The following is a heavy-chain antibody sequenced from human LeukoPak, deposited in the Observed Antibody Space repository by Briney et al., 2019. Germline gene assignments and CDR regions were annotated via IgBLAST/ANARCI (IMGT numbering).Heavy chain of an antibody. CDR3: ARDLVTVTKGFDI. J-gene: IGHJ3*02. V-gene: IGHV4-59*11. D-gene: IGHD4-17*01. Sequence: PSETLPLTCAVSGDSFSSHYWTWIRQPPGKGLEWIGYISYIGSTNYNPSLKSRVTISIDTSKNQFSLKLSSVTAADTAVYYCARDLVTVTKGFDIWGQGTMVSVSS. CDR2: ISYIGST. CDR1: GDSFSSHY.